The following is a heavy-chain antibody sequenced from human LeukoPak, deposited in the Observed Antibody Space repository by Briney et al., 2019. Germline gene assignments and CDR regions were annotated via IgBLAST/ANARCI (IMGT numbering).Heavy chain of an antibody. CDR1: GGSISSSSYY. V-gene: IGHV4-39*01. CDR2: IYYSGST. J-gene: IGHJ4*02. CDR3: ARHSIPGPIDY. Sequence: SETLPLTCTVSGGSISSSSYYWGWIRQPPGKGLEWIGSIYYSGSTYYNPSLKSRVTISVDTSKNQFSLKLSSVTAADTAVYYCARHSIPGPIDYWGQGTLVTVSS. D-gene: IGHD2-21*01.